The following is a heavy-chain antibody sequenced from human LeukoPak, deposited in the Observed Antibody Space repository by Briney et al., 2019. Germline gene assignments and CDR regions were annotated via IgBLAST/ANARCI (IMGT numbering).Heavy chain of an antibody. J-gene: IGHJ5*02. D-gene: IGHD4-17*01. CDR2: MNPNSGKT. CDR1: GYTFTSYD. V-gene: IGHV1-8*01. Sequence: GASVKVSCKASGYTFTSYDINWVRQATGQGLEWMGWMNPNSGKTGYAQKFQGRVTMTRNTSISTAYMELSSLRSEDTAVYYCARGWGSDYGDYSNWFDPWGQGTLVTVSS. CDR3: ARGWGSDYGDYSNWFDP.